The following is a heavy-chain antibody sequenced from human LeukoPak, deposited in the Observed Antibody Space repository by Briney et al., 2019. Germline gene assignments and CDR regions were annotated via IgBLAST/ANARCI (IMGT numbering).Heavy chain of an antibody. CDR2: IYYSGST. D-gene: IGHD3-3*01. Sequence: PSETLSLTCTVSGGSISSYYWSWIRQPPGKGLEWIGYIYYSGSTNYNPSLKSRVTISVDTSKNQFSLKLSSVTAADTAVYYCARERFLEWLLSGKRGSGAFDIWGQGTMVTVSS. CDR3: ARERFLEWLLSGKRGSGAFDI. V-gene: IGHV4-59*01. J-gene: IGHJ3*02. CDR1: GGSISSYY.